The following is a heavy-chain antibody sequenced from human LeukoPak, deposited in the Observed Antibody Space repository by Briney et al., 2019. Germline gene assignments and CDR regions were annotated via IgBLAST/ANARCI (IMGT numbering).Heavy chain of an antibody. CDR2: INQDGGAK. CDR1: GFTFSSYW. J-gene: IGHJ4*02. Sequence: PGGSLRLSCAASGFTFSSYWMAWVRQAPGKGLEWVGNINQDGGAKFSVDSVKGRFTISRDNARNSLYLQMNNLRVEDTGIYYCATSYDSSGNNWGQGTLVTVSS. CDR3: ATSYDSSGNN. D-gene: IGHD3-22*01. V-gene: IGHV3-7*01.